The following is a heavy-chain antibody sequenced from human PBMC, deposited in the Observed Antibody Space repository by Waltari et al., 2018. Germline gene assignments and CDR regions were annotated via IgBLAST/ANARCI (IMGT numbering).Heavy chain of an antibody. CDR1: W. J-gene: IGHJ4*02. V-gene: IGHV4-4*02. CDR2: IQRSGRT. CDR3: ARDRGRGIYLDS. Sequence: WWSWVRQSPEKGLEWIGQIQRSGRTDYNPSFESRVSISIDPSSNQFSLKMTSTTAADTAVYYCARDRGRGIYLDSWGRGTLVTVSA. D-gene: IGHD2-15*01.